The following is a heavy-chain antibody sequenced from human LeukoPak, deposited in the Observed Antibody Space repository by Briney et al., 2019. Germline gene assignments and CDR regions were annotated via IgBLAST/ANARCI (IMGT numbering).Heavy chain of an antibody. Sequence: ASVKVSCKASGYTFTSYGISWVRQAPGQGLEWMGWISAYNGNTNYAQKLQGRVTMTTDTSTSTAYMELRRLRSDDTAVYYCARDRADAFWSGGYTDYWGEGTLVTVSS. J-gene: IGHJ4*02. CDR2: ISAYNGNT. CDR1: GYTFTSYG. V-gene: IGHV1-18*01. D-gene: IGHD3-3*01. CDR3: ARDRADAFWSGGYTDY.